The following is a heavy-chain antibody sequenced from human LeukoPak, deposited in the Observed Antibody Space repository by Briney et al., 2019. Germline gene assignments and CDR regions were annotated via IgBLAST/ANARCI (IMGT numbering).Heavy chain of an antibody. CDR3: ARGVEMATIFFSC. V-gene: IGHV3-53*01. Sequence: RGSPRLSFAASEFTFSNNYMSWVRHAQRKGLGWVSVIYSDGTTYYTDSVKGRFTISRDISKNTVYLQMNGLRAEDTAVYYCARGVEMATIFFSCWGQGTLVTVSS. J-gene: IGHJ4*02. CDR1: EFTFSNNY. D-gene: IGHD5-24*01. CDR2: IYSDGTT.